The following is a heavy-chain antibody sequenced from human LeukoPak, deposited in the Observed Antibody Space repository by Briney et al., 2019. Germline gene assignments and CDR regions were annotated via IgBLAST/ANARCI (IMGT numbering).Heavy chain of an antibody. V-gene: IGHV3-30*18. Sequence: PGGSLILSCAAFGFTFSSYGMHWVRQAPGKGLEWVAVISYDGSNKYYADSVRGRFTISRDNSKNTLYLQMNSLRAEDTAVYYCAKDLERHIVVVTASAVDYWGREPWSPSPQ. CDR2: ISYDGSNK. CDR1: GFTFSSYG. J-gene: IGHJ4*02. CDR3: AKDLERHIVVVTASAVDY. D-gene: IGHD2-21*02.